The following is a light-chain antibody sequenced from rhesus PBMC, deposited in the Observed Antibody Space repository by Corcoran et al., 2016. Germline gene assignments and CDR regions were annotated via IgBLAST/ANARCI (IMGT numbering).Light chain of an antibody. CDR2: ADT. CDR1: NVGDVN. J-gene: IGLJ1*01. CDR3: QVWDSRHKYI. Sequence: SYELTQPPSVSAASGQTARITCWGDNVGDVNVNWYQQKPTQAPVLVIYADTKRPSGIPERFSGSKAGNTAALTITSLEVGDEADYHCQVWDSRHKYIFGGGTRLTVL. V-gene: IGLV3-25*02.